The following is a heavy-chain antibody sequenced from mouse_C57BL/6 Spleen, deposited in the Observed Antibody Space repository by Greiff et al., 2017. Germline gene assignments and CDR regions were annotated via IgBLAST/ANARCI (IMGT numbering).Heavy chain of an antibody. CDR3: TYRDDGNLRFAY. Sequence: EVQLQQSGAELVRPGASVKLSCTASGFNIKDDYMHWVKQRPEQGLEWIGWIDPENGDTEYASKFQGKATITADTSSNTAYLPLSIRTSEHTAVYCYTYRDDGNLRFAYWGQGTLVTVSA. J-gene: IGHJ3*01. V-gene: IGHV14-4*01. CDR2: IDPENGDT. CDR1: GFNIKDDY. D-gene: IGHD2-1*01.